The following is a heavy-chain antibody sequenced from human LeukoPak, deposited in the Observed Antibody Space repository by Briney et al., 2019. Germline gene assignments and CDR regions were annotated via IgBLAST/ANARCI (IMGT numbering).Heavy chain of an antibody. J-gene: IGHJ6*02. V-gene: IGHV3-48*01. CDR1: GFTFGSYS. Sequence: GGSLRLSCVASGFTFGSYSMNWVRQAPGKGLEWVSYISSGSSIMYYADSVKGRFSISRDNSKNTLYLQMNSLRAEDTAVYYCAKDVEMATIDYYYYGMDVWGQGTTVTVSS. CDR2: ISSGSSIM. D-gene: IGHD5-24*01. CDR3: AKDVEMATIDYYYYGMDV.